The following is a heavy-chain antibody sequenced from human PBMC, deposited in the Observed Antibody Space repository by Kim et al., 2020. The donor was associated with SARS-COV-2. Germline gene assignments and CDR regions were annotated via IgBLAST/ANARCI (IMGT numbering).Heavy chain of an antibody. Sequence: SETLSLTCTVSGGSISSYYWSWIRQPPGKGLEWIGYIYYSGSTNYNPSLKSRVTTSVDTSRNQFSLRLSSVTAADTAVYYCARHEGWNYYDSGSYYNGYNWFDPWGQGTLVTVSS. D-gene: IGHD3-10*01. V-gene: IGHV4-59*08. CDR2: IYYSGST. CDR3: ARHEGWNYYDSGSYYNGYNWFDP. CDR1: GGSISSYY. J-gene: IGHJ5*02.